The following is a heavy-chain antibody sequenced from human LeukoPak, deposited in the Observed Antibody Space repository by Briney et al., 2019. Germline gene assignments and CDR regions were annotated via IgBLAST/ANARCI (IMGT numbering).Heavy chain of an antibody. D-gene: IGHD3-22*01. CDR3: AREPPFDYYDSSGYYEL. CDR1: GFTFSFYW. J-gene: IGHJ4*02. CDR2: IKQDGSEK. V-gene: IGHV3-7*01. Sequence: GGSLRLSCVASGFTFSFYWMGWVRQAPGKGLEWVANIKQDGSEKYYVDSVRGRFTISRDNAKNSLSLQMNSLRAEDTAVYYCAREPPFDYYDSSGYYELWGQGTLVTVSS.